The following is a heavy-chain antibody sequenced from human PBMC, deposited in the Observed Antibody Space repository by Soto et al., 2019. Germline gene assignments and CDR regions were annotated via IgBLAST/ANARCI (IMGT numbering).Heavy chain of an antibody. D-gene: IGHD4-17*01. Sequence: GGSLRLSCAASGFTFSSYDMNWVRQAPGKGLVWVARINSDGSSTTYADFVKGRFTISRDNAKNTLYLQMNSLRDEDTAVYYCARVDYGGRWGLGTLVTVSS. J-gene: IGHJ4*02. CDR1: GFTFSSYD. V-gene: IGHV3-74*01. CDR2: INSDGSST. CDR3: ARVDYGGR.